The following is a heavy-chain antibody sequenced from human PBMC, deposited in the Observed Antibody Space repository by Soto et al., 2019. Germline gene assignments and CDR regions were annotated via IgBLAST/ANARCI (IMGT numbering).Heavy chain of an antibody. CDR3: ARWTVTANNWFDP. D-gene: IGHD2-21*02. CDR1: GFTFGSYW. J-gene: IGHJ5*02. Sequence: ESGGGLVLPGGSLRLSCAASGFTFGSYWMTWVRQAPGKGLEWVANIRQDGGQIDYVDSVKGRFTISRDNAKNSLYLQMNSLRAEDTAVYYCARWTVTANNWFDPWGQGTLVTVSS. V-gene: IGHV3-7*05. CDR2: IRQDGGQI.